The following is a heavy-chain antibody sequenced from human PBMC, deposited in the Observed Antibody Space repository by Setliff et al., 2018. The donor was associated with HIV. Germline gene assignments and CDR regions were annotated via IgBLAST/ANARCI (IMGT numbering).Heavy chain of an antibody. J-gene: IGHJ6*03. CDR2: IYYSGRT. V-gene: IGHV4-39*07. CDR1: CGSISSTSHY. D-gene: IGHD2-8*01. CDR3: AGEIAPAARLPNVGGPPPPGYDHYMDV. Sequence: SETLSLTCIVSCGSISSTSHYWGWVRQSPGRRLEWIGSIYYSGRTYYNPSLKSRVTMSVDTSTNQFSLDLTSVTAADTAVYFCAGEIAPAARLPNVGGPPPPGYDHYMDVWGKGTTVTVSS.